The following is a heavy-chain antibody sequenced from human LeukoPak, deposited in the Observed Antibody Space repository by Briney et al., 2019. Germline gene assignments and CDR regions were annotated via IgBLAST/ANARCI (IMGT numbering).Heavy chain of an antibody. CDR1: GFTFSSYS. Sequence: GGSLRLSCAASGFTFSSYSMNWVRQAPGKGLEWVSSISSSSSYIYYADSVKGRFTISRDNAKNTLYLQMNSLRAEDTAVYYCAKAIRVLNWFDPWGQGTLVTVSS. CDR3: AKAIRVLNWFDP. CDR2: ISSSSSYI. J-gene: IGHJ5*02. D-gene: IGHD6-6*01. V-gene: IGHV3-21*04.